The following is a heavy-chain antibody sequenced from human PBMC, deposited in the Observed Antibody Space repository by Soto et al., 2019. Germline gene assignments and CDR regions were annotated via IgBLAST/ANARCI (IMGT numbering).Heavy chain of an antibody. CDR2: ISYDGSNK. J-gene: IGHJ3*02. CDR3: ARETNRRAFDI. V-gene: IGHV3-30-3*01. Sequence: GGSLRLSCAASGFTFSSYAMHWVRRAPGRGLEWVAVISYDGSNKYYADSVKGRFTISRDNSKNTLYLQMNSLRAEDTAVYYCARETNRRAFDIWGQGTMVTVSS. CDR1: GFTFSSYA.